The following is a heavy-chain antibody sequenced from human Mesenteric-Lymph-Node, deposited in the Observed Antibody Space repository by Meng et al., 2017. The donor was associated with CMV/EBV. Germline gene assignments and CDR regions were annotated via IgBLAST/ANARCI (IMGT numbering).Heavy chain of an antibody. J-gene: IGHJ4*02. Sequence: GESLKISCRGSSITLSRSWMSWVRQAPGKGLEWVAFIRYDGSNKYYADSVKGRFTISRDNSKNTLYLQMNSLRAEDTAVYYCAKDRGGSYVDYWGQGTLVTVSS. CDR1: SITLSRSW. CDR3: AKDRGGSYVDY. V-gene: IGHV3-30*02. CDR2: IRYDGSNK. D-gene: IGHD3-16*01.